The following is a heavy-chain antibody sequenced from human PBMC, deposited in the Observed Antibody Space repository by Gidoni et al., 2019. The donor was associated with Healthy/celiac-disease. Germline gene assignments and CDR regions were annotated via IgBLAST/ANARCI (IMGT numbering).Heavy chain of an antibody. CDR1: GFNFSSYA. V-gene: IGHV3-23*01. J-gene: IGHJ6*03. Sequence: EVQLLESGVGLVQPRGSLRLSCAASGFNFSSYAMSWFRQAPVKGLEWGSAISGSGGSTYYADSVKGRFTISRDNSKNTLYLQMNSLRAEDTAVYYCAKPKLWFGELWSGGHYMDVWGKGTTVTVSS. D-gene: IGHD3-10*01. CDR2: ISGSGGST. CDR3: AKPKLWFGELWSGGHYMDV.